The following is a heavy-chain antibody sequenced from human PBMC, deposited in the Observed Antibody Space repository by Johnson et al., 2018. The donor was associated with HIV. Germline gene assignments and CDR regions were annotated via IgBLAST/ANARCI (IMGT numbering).Heavy chain of an antibody. D-gene: IGHD3/OR15-3a*01. J-gene: IGHJ3*01. CDR1: GLSFSNFG. CDR3: AKDKFMFLDNPVDAFDV. CDR2: ISFDGNLK. Sequence: QVQLVESGGGVVQPGKSLTLSCVASGLSFSNFGIHWVRQAPGKGPEWVAVISFDGNLKKYADSVKGLSTISRDNSNNTLYLHMNSLRPDDTGVYYCAKDKFMFLDNPVDAFDVWGQGTMVTFSS. V-gene: IGHV3-30*18.